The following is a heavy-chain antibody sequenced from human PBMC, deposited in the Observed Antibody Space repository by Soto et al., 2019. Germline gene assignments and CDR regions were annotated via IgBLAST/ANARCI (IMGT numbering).Heavy chain of an antibody. CDR1: GFNFDNYG. J-gene: IGHJ4*02. V-gene: IGHV3-30*18. D-gene: IGHD1-7*01. Sequence: GGSLRLSCQASGFNFDNYGMHWVRQSPGKGLEWVAVITYDGSNKYYADSVKGRFTISRDNSKNTLSLHLNTLKPEDTAVYHCAKDRVGGTFYTPLGFWGQGTLVTVSS. CDR2: ITYDGSNK. CDR3: AKDRVGGTFYTPLGF.